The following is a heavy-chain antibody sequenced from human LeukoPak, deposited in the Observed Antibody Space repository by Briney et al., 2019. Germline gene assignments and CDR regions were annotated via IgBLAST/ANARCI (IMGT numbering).Heavy chain of an antibody. J-gene: IGHJ4*02. CDR3: AKDGGGYDTSGYYYGDY. D-gene: IGHD3-22*01. CDR1: GFTFSSYG. CDR2: IRYDGSNK. Sequence: GGSLRLSCAASGFTFSSYGMHWVRQAPGKGLEWVAFIRYDGSNKYYADSVKGRFTISRDNSKNTLYLQMNSLRAEDTAVYYCAKDGGGYDTSGYYYGDYWGQGTLVTVSS. V-gene: IGHV3-30*02.